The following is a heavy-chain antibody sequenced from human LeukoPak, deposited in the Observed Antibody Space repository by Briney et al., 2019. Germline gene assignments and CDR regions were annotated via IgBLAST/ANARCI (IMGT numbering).Heavy chain of an antibody. CDR2: IYYSGST. J-gene: IGHJ3*02. D-gene: IGHD3-9*01. Sequence: SETLSLTCTVSGGSISSSSYYWGWIRQPPGKGLEWIGSIYYSGSTYYNPSLKSRVTISVDTFKNQFSLKLSSVTAADTAVYYCARHRIARYYDILTGAFDIWGQGTMVTVSS. CDR1: GGSISSSSYY. V-gene: IGHV4-39*01. CDR3: ARHRIARYYDILTGAFDI.